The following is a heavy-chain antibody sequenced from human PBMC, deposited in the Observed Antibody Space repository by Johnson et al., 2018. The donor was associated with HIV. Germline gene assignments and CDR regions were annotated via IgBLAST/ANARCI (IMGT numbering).Heavy chain of an antibody. Sequence: QAQLVESGGGLVQPGRSLRLSCTASGFTFSSYSMHWVRQAPGKGLEWVAGKSNDGRNKYYADSVKGRFTISRDNSKNTLFLQMNSPRAEDTSVDYCAREGGGTVVLGDEGAFDIWGQGTMVTVS. V-gene: IGHV3-30*04. CDR3: AREGGGTVVLGDEGAFDI. D-gene: IGHD3-10*01. CDR1: GFTFSSYS. J-gene: IGHJ3*02. CDR2: KSNDGRNK.